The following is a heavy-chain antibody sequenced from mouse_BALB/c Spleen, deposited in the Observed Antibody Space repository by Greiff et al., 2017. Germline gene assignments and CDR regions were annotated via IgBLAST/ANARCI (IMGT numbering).Heavy chain of an antibody. Sequence: QVQLQQSGAELMKPGASVKISCKATGYTFSSYWIEWVKQRPGHGLEWIGEILPGSGSTNYNEKFKGKATFTADTSSNTAYMQLSSLTSEDSAVYYCAREDRYDAFDYWGQGTTLTVSS. V-gene: IGHV1-9*01. CDR3: AREDRYDAFDY. CDR2: ILPGSGST. J-gene: IGHJ2*01. D-gene: IGHD2-14*01. CDR1: GYTFSSYW.